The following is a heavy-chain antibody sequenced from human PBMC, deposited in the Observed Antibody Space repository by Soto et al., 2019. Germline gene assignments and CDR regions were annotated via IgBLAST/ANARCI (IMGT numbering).Heavy chain of an antibody. CDR3: AKDRERDAWYEDY. J-gene: IGHJ4*02. Sequence: PGGSLRRSCVASGFSFSNYAMTWVRQAPGKGLEWVSVISGSDGSTYYAHSVKGRFTISRDNSKNTLYLQMNSLRAEDTAVYYCAKDRERDAWYEDYGGQGTLVTVSX. CDR2: ISGSDGST. V-gene: IGHV3-23*01. D-gene: IGHD6-13*01. CDR1: GFSFSNYA.